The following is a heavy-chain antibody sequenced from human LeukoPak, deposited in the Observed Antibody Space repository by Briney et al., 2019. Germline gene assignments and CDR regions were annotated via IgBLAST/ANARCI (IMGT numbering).Heavy chain of an antibody. V-gene: IGHV4-59*01. J-gene: IGHJ5*02. D-gene: IGHD2-2*01. CDR1: GGSISSYY. Sequence: SETLSLTCTVSGGSISSYYWSWIRQPPGKGLEWIGYIYYSGSTNYNPSLKSRVTISVDTSKNQFSLKLSSVTAADTAGYYCARFLGYCSSTSCYEAWFYPGGQGTLVTVSS. CDR3: ARFLGYCSSTSCYEAWFYP. CDR2: IYYSGST.